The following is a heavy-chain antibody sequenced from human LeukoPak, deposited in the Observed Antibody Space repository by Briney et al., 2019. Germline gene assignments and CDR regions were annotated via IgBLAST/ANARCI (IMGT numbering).Heavy chain of an antibody. Sequence: SSQTLSLTCTVPGGSISSGSYYWSCIRQPAGKGLEWYGCIYTSGSTNYNPSRKSRVTISLDTSKNQFSLKLSSVTAADTAVYYCAREGWMYPGLDPWGQGTLVTVSS. J-gene: IGHJ5*02. V-gene: IGHV4-61*02. D-gene: IGHD6-19*01. CDR1: GGSISSGSYY. CDR2: IYTSGST. CDR3: AREGWMYPGLDP.